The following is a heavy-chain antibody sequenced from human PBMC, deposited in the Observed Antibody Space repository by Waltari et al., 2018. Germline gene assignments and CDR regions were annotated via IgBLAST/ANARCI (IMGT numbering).Heavy chain of an antibody. D-gene: IGHD3-9*01. J-gene: IGHJ4*02. CDR2: IIPILVIA. CDR3: ARVVNDILTMDY. Sequence: QVQLVQSGAEVKKPGSSVKVSCKASGGTFSSYTISWVRQAPGQGLEWMGSIIPILVIANYAQKVQGRVTINADKSTSTAYMELSSLRSEDTAVYYCARVVNDILTMDYWGQGTLVTVAS. V-gene: IGHV1-69*02. CDR1: GGTFSSYT.